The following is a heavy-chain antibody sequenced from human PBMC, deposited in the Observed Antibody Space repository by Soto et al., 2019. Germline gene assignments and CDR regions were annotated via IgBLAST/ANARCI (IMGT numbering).Heavy chain of an antibody. CDR2: INPNGGVT. J-gene: IGHJ6*03. V-gene: IGHV1-2*04. D-gene: IGHD5-12*01. CDR1: GDSFNDYY. CDR3: ARESGGATATLDYYYFYMDV. Sequence: QVQLVQSGAEVRKPGASVTVSCRSSGDSFNDYYIHWVRQAPGQGFEWMGWINPNGGVTKYAQKFQGWDSMTRDMSIRTVYMQLSRLRSDDTAVYYCARESGGATATLDYYYFYMDVWGTGTTVTVSS.